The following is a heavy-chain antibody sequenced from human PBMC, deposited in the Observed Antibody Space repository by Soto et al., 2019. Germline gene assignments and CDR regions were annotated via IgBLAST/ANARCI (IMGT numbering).Heavy chain of an antibody. D-gene: IGHD2-2*01. CDR1: GFTFSSYA. Sequence: GGSLRLSCAASGFTFSSYAMHWVRQAPGKGLEWVAVISYDGSNKYYADSVKGRFTISRDNSKNTLYLQMNSLRAEDTAVYYCARGGAHPLGYCSSTSCFRYYYYGMDVWGQGTMVTVSS. J-gene: IGHJ6*02. CDR2: ISYDGSNK. V-gene: IGHV3-30-3*01. CDR3: ARGGAHPLGYCSSTSCFRYYYYGMDV.